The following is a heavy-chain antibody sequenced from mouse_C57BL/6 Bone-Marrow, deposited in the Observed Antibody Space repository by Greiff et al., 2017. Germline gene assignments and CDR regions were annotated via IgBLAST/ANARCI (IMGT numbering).Heavy chain of an antibody. J-gene: IGHJ4*01. CDR3: ATFYGSSYEGAMDY. D-gene: IGHD1-1*01. Sequence: QVQLQQSGPGLVQPSQSLSITCTVSGFSLASYGVHWVRQSPGKGLEWLGVIWSGGSTDYNAAFISRLSISKDNSKSQVFFKMNSLQADDTAIYYCATFYGSSYEGAMDYWGQGTSVTVSS. V-gene: IGHV2-2*01. CDR2: IWSGGST. CDR1: GFSLASYG.